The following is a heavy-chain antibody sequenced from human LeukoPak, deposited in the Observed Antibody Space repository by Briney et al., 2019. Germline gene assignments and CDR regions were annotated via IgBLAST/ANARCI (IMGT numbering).Heavy chain of an antibody. CDR1: GFTFKNYA. CDR2: ISGDSTDI. Sequence: GGSLRLSCATSGFTFKNYAMNWVRQAPGKGLEWVSSISGDSTDIYYADSLMGRSTISRDNAKNSLYLQINSLRAEDTAIYYCGRRGYSDSSGYDYWGQGTLVTVSS. V-gene: IGHV3-21*01. J-gene: IGHJ4*02. CDR3: GRRGYSDSSGYDY. D-gene: IGHD3-22*01.